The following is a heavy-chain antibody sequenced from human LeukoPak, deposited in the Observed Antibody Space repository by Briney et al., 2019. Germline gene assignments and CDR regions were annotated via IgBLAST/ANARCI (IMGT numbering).Heavy chain of an antibody. CDR1: GYTFTSYD. CDR2: MNPNSGNT. V-gene: IGHV1-8*01. CDR3: ARGVGYSSSWSASPYWFDP. Sequence: ASVKVSCKASGYTFTSYDINWVRQATGQGLEWMGWMNPNSGNTGYVQKFQGRVTMARNTSISTAYMELSSLRSEDTAVYYCARGVGYSSSWSASPYWFDPWGQGTLVTVSS. D-gene: IGHD6-13*01. J-gene: IGHJ5*02.